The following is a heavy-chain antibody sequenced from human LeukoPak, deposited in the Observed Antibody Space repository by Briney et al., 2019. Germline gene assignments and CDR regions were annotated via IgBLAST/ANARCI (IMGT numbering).Heavy chain of an antibody. Sequence: GESLKISCKGSGYSFTSYWISWVRQMPGKGLEWMGRIDPSHSYTNYSPSFQGHVTISADKSISTAYLQWSSLKASDTAMYYCAREISGGTWAFDYWGQGTLVTVSS. CDR3: AREISGGTWAFDY. CDR2: IDPSHSYT. CDR1: GYSFTSYW. V-gene: IGHV5-10-1*01. D-gene: IGHD2-15*01. J-gene: IGHJ4*02.